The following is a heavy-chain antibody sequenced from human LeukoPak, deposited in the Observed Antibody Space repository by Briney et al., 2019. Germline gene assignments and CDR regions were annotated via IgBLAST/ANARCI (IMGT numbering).Heavy chain of an antibody. V-gene: IGHV1-8*01. CDR1: GYTFTSYD. Sequence: GASVKVSCKSSGYTFTSYDINWVRQASGQGLEWMGWMNPNSANTGYAQKFQGRVTMTREPSTSTAYMELSGLTSEDTGVYYCARVGFAAAGAIDYWGQGTLVTVSS. D-gene: IGHD6-13*01. J-gene: IGHJ4*02. CDR2: MNPNSANT. CDR3: ARVGFAAAGAIDY.